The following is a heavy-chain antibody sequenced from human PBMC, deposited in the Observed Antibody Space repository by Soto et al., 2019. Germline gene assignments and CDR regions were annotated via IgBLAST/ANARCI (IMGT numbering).Heavy chain of an antibody. Sequence: QVQLVESGGGVVQPGRSLRLSCAASGFTFSSYAMHWVRQAPGKGLEWVAVISYAGSNKYYADSVKGRFTISRDNSKNSLVLQMNSLRAEDTAVYYCARPLWRDDYNWGYFDLWGRGTLVTVSS. J-gene: IGHJ2*01. CDR1: GFTFSSYA. CDR3: ARPLWRDDYNWGYFDL. D-gene: IGHD4-4*01. V-gene: IGHV3-30-3*01. CDR2: ISYAGSNK.